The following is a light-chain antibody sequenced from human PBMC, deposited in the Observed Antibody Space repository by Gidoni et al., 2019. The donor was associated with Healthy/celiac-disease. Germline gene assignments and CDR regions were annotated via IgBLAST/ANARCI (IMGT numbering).Light chain of an antibody. CDR2: GAS. V-gene: IGKV3-20*01. CDR1: QSVSSSY. Sequence: EIVLTQSPGTLSLSPGERATLSCRASQSVSSSYLAWYQQKPGQAPRLLIYGASSRATGIPDRFSGSGSGTDFTLTIRRLEPEDFAVYYCQQYGSSPFTFGPXTKVDIK. CDR3: QQYGSSPFT. J-gene: IGKJ3*01.